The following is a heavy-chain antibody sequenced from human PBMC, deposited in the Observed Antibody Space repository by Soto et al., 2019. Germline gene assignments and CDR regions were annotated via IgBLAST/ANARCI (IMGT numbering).Heavy chain of an antibody. D-gene: IGHD6-19*01. CDR1: GGSISGSY. CDR2: VYYTGST. V-gene: IGHV4-59*01. J-gene: IGHJ4*02. Sequence: PSEPLSLTCIVSGGSISGSYWSWIRQSPGKGLEWLGYVYYTGSTNYSPSLRSRVSISVDTSKNEFSLRLSSVTAADTAVYFCARSVAVPGAHIDYWGQGTQVTV. CDR3: ARSVAVPGAHIDY.